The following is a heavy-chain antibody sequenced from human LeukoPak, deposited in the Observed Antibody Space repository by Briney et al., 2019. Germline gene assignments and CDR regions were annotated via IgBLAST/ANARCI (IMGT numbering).Heavy chain of an antibody. CDR2: IYYSGST. V-gene: IGHV4-39*07. Sequence: SETLSLTCTVSGGSISSSSYYWGWIRQPPGKGLEWIGSIYYSGSTYYNPSLKRRVTISVDTSKNQFSLKLSSVTAADTAVYYCARDNYSPLPPYYYYYMDVWGKGTTVTVSS. J-gene: IGHJ6*03. D-gene: IGHD2-15*01. CDR1: GGSISSSSYY. CDR3: ARDNYSPLPPYYYYYMDV.